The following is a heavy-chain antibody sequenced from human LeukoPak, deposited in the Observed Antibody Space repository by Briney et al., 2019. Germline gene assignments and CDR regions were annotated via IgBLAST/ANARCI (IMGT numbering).Heavy chain of an antibody. Sequence: PGGTLRLSCAASGFTFDSYGMNWVRQAPGKGLEWVSGISGSGGSTYYADSVKGRFTISRDNSKNTLYLQMNSLRADDTAVYYCAKRRGLELTYYYHMDVWGKGTTVTVSS. D-gene: IGHD1-7*01. J-gene: IGHJ6*03. CDR1: GFTFDSYG. CDR2: ISGSGGST. CDR3: AKRRGLELTYYYHMDV. V-gene: IGHV3-23*01.